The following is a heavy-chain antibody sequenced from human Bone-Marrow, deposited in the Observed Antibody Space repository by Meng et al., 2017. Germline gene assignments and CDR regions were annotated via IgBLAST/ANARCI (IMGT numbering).Heavy chain of an antibody. V-gene: IGHV3-30*04. CDR3: ASSIAARSGFDY. D-gene: IGHD6-6*01. CDR1: GFTFSSYA. Sequence: GESLKISCAVSGFTFSSYAMHWVRQAPGKGLEWVAVISYDGSNKYYADSVKGRFTISRDNSKNTLYLQMNSLRAEDTAVYYCASSIAARSGFDYWGQGTLVTVSS. CDR2: ISYDGSNK. J-gene: IGHJ4*02.